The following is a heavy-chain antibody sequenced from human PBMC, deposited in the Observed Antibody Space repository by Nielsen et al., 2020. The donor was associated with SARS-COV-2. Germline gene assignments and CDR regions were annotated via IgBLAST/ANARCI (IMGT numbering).Heavy chain of an antibody. J-gene: IGHJ4*02. Sequence: ETLSLTCAASGFTFSSYWMSWVRQAPGKGLEWVANIKQDGSEKYYVDSVKGRFTISRDNAKNSLYLQMNRLRAEDTAVYYCARDQIGSPMVRGVIYYWGQGTLVTVSS. D-gene: IGHD3-10*01. V-gene: IGHV3-7*05. CDR1: GFTFSSYW. CDR2: IKQDGSEK. CDR3: ARDQIGSPMVRGVIYY.